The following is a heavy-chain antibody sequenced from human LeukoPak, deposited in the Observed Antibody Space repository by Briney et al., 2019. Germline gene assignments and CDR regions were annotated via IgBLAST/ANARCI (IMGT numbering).Heavy chain of an antibody. CDR1: DVSMRSDGYY. CDR2: IYRSGDT. J-gene: IGHJ4*02. Sequence: SETLSLTCTVSDVSMRSDGYYWSWIRQHPGKGPEWIGYIYRSGDTYYNPSLKSRFSLSVDTSENQFSLSLSSVTAADTAMYYCARKQTGTMYDVWGQGTQVTVSS. CDR3: ARKQTGTMYDV. D-gene: IGHD1-7*01. V-gene: IGHV4-31*03.